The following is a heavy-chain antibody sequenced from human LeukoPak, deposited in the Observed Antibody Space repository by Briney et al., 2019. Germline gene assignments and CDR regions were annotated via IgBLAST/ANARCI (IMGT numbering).Heavy chain of an antibody. CDR1: GFTFSSYS. CDR2: ISSSSSTI. D-gene: IGHD5-12*01. V-gene: IGHV3-48*04. Sequence: GGSLRLSCAASGFTFSSYSMNWVRQAPGKGLEWVSYISSSSSTIYYADSVKGRFTISRDNAKNSLYLQMNSLRAEDTAVYYCASESPPGYSGYDSKVLWNWGQGTLVTVSS. J-gene: IGHJ4*02. CDR3: ASESPPGYSGYDSKVLWN.